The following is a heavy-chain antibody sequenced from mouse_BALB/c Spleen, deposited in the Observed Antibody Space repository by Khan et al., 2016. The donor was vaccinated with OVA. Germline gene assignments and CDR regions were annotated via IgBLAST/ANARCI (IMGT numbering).Heavy chain of an antibody. CDR1: GYTFTSYW. CDR3: ARIKKIVATYFDY. CDR2: TNPTNGRT. Sequence: VQLQQSGAELVKAGASVKMSCKASGYTFTSYWMHWVKQRLGQGLEWFAETNPTNGRTYYNEKFKSKATLTVAKSSSTAYMLLSGPTFEDSAVDYCARIKKIVATYFDYWGQGTTLTVSS. D-gene: IGHD1-1*01. J-gene: IGHJ2*01. V-gene: IGHV1S81*02.